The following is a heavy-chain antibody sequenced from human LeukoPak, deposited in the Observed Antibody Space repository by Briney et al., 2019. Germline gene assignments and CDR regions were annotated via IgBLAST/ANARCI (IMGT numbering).Heavy chain of an antibody. CDR3: ASGRPLGFDY. CDR2: IYYSGTT. D-gene: IGHD1-26*01. Sequence: SETLSLTCTVSGGSFSSGDYYWTWIRQPPGKGLEWIGYIYYSGTTNYNPSLKSRVTISVDTSKNQFSLKLSSVTAADTAVYYCASGRPLGFDYWGQGTLVTVSS. V-gene: IGHV4-61*08. J-gene: IGHJ4*02. CDR1: GGSFSSGDYY.